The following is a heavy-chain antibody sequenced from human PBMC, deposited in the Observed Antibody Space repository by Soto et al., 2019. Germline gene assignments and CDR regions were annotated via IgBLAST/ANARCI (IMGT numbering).Heavy chain of an antibody. Sequence: QVPLVQSGAEVKKPGASVKVSCKASGYNFTSYAISWVRQAPGQGLEWMGWISAYNGNTNYAQKLQGRVTMTIDTTSTTASKKLRAMRPDYTSVYYWARDTPPADYWGQGTLVTVAS. CDR3: ARDTPPADY. J-gene: IGHJ4*02. CDR2: ISAYNGNT. CDR1: GYNFTSYA. V-gene: IGHV1-18*01.